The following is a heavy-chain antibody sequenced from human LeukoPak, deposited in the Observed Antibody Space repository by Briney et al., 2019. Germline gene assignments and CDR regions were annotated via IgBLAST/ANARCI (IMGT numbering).Heavy chain of an antibody. CDR1: GGSLSSGGYY. D-gene: IGHD3-22*01. V-gene: IGHV4-30-2*01. J-gene: IGHJ5*02. CDR2: IYHSGST. Sequence: PSQTLSLTCTVSGGSLSSGGYYWSWIRQPPGKSLEWIGYIYHSGSTYYNPSLKSRVTISVDRSKNQFSLKLSSVTAADTAVYYCARDRGVGVVFSLNYYDSPDGFDPWGQGTLVTVSS. CDR3: ARDRGVGVVFSLNYYDSPDGFDP.